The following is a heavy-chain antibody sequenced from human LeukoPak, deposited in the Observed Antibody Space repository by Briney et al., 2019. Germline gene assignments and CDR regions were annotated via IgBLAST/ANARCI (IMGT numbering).Heavy chain of an antibody. Sequence: RGSLRLSCAASGFTFSAFAISWVRQAPGKGLEWVSGISDSGGHTYYADSVQGRFTISRNNYKNTLYLQMNSLRAEDTAVYYCANFERTVAGPYNWFDPWGQGTLVTVSS. V-gene: IGHV3-23*01. CDR1: GFTFSAFA. CDR3: ANFERTVAGPYNWFDP. J-gene: IGHJ5*02. D-gene: IGHD6-19*01. CDR2: ISDSGGHT.